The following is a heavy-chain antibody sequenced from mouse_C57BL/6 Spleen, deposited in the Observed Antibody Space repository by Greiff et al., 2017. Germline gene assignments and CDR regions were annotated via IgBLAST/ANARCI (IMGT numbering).Heavy chain of an antibody. D-gene: IGHD2-3*01. CDR1: GYTFTDYY. Sequence: QVQLQQSGAELVRPGASVKLSCKASGYTFTDYYINWVKQRPGQGLEWIARIYPGSGNTYYNEKFKGKATLTAEKSSSTAYMQLSSLTSEDSAVYFCARMGDGYYYAMDYWGQGTSVTVSS. J-gene: IGHJ4*01. CDR3: ARMGDGYYYAMDY. CDR2: IYPGSGNT. V-gene: IGHV1-76*01.